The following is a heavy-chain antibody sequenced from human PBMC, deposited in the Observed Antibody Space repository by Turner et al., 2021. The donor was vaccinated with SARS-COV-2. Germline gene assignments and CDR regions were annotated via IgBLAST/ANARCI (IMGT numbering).Heavy chain of an antibody. CDR3: ARLDDSGHWGAFDI. CDR1: GITFSSHG. CDR2: IWNDGSQK. Sequence: QVQLVESGGGVVQPGRSLRLSCAASGITFSSHGMHWARQAPGKGLEWVAVIWNDGSQKYYADSVKGRFTISRDNSKNMVYLQMNSLRAEDTAVYYCARLDDSGHWGAFDIWGQGTMVTVSS. D-gene: IGHD3-22*01. J-gene: IGHJ3*02. V-gene: IGHV3-33*01.